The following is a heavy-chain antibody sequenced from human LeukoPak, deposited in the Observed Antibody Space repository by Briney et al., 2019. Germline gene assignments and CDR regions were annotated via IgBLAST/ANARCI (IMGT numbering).Heavy chain of an antibody. D-gene: IGHD2-15*01. CDR2: ISGSDDYT. CDR1: GFTFSSYA. Sequence: GGSLRLSCAASGFTFSSYAMSWVRQAPGKGLEWDSSISGSDDYTYYADSVKGRFTISRDNSKNTLYLQMNSLRAEDTAVYHCAKDSSTYSHPLIAYWGQGTLVTVSS. V-gene: IGHV3-23*01. J-gene: IGHJ4*02. CDR3: AKDSSTYSHPLIAY.